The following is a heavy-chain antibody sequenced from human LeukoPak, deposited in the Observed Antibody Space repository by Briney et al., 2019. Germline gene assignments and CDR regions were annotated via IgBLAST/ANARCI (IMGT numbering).Heavy chain of an antibody. CDR1: GFTFSSFG. CDR3: ARVANITTFGMDV. D-gene: IGHD3-9*01. Sequence: PWGSLRLSCAASGFTFSSFGMHWVRQAPGKGLEWVAVIWYDGSKKYYADSVKGRFTISRDNSKNTLYLQMSSLRGEDTSVYYCARVANITTFGMDVWGQGTTVTVSS. J-gene: IGHJ6*02. V-gene: IGHV3-33*01. CDR2: IWYDGSKK.